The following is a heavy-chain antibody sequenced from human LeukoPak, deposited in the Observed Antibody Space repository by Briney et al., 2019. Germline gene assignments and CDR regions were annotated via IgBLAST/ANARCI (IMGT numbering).Heavy chain of an antibody. D-gene: IGHD2-2*02. V-gene: IGHV4-30-4*01. CDR1: GGSISSGDYY. CDR3: ARGVNVYCSSTSCYSGWFDP. Sequence: SETLSLTCTVSGGSISSGDYYWSWIRQPPGKGLEWIGYIYYSGSTYYNPSLKSRVTISVDTSKNQFSLKLSSVTAADTAVYYCARGVNVYCSSTSCYSGWFDPWGQGTLVTVSS. CDR2: IYYSGST. J-gene: IGHJ5*02.